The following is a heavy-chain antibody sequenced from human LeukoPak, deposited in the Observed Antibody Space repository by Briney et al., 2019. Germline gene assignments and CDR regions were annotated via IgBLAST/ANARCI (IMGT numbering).Heavy chain of an antibody. CDR3: GRDPGDYALDY. CDR1: GFTFRSYS. D-gene: IGHD4-17*01. J-gene: IGHJ4*02. CDR2: ISYGSTTR. Sequence: GGSLRLSCAASGFTFRSYSMNWVRQAPGKGLEWVSYISYGSTTRYYADSVKGRFTISRDNSKNTLYLQMNSLRAEDTAVYYCGRDPGDYALDYWGQGTLVTVSS. V-gene: IGHV3-48*01.